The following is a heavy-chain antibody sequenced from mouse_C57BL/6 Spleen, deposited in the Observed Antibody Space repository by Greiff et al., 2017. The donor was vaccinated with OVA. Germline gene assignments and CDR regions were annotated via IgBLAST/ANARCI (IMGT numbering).Heavy chain of an antibody. Sequence: QVQLQQPGAELVRPGSSVKLSCKASGYTFTSYWMDWVKQRPGQGLEWIGNIYPSDSETHYNQKFKDKATLTVYKSSSTAYMQLSSLTSEDSAVYYCARSLYYGSSCYWGQGTTLTVSS. J-gene: IGHJ2*01. CDR3: ARSLYYGSSCY. V-gene: IGHV1-61*01. CDR2: IYPSDSET. D-gene: IGHD1-1*01. CDR1: GYTFTSYW.